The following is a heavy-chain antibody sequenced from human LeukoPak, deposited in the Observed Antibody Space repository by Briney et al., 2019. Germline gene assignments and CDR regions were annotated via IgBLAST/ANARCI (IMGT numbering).Heavy chain of an antibody. V-gene: IGHV4-34*01. CDR2: INHSGST. Sequence: PSETLSLTCAGYGGSFSGYYWSWIRQPPGKGLEWIGEINHSGSTNYNPSLKSRVTIPVDTSKNQFSLKLSSVTAADTAVYYCASLGVTRAFDYWGQGTLVTVSS. J-gene: IGHJ4*02. D-gene: IGHD3-10*01. CDR3: ASLGVTRAFDY. CDR1: GGSFSGYY.